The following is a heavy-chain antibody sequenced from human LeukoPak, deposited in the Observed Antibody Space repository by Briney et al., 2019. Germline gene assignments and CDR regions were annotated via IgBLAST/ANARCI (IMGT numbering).Heavy chain of an antibody. D-gene: IGHD3-10*01. CDR1: VGSIGSSSYY. CDR3: AKVPLYRSWYDY. J-gene: IGHJ4*02. CDR2: VYYSGTT. V-gene: IGHV4-39*07. Sequence: SETLSLTCTVSVGSIGSSSYYWGWIRQPPGKGLEWIGSVYYSGTTYYAPSLKSRVTISEDTSKNQFSLKLSSVTAADTAVYYCAKVPLYRSWYDYWGQGTLVTVSS.